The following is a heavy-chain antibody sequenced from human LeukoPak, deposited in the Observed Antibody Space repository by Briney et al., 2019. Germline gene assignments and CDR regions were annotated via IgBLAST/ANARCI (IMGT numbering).Heavy chain of an antibody. D-gene: IGHD3-10*01. CDR3: ARERSGSYYNGHYGDAFDI. Sequence: GGSLRLSCAASGFTFSSYTLHWVRQAPGKGLEWVTVISYDGSNKYYAGSVKGRFTISRDNSKNTLYLQMNSLRAEDTAVYHCARERSGSYYNGHYGDAFDIWGQGTMVTVSS. V-gene: IGHV3-30-3*01. J-gene: IGHJ3*02. CDR2: ISYDGSNK. CDR1: GFTFSSYT.